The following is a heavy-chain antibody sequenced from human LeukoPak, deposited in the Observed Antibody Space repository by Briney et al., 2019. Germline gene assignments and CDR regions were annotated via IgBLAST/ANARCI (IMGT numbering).Heavy chain of an antibody. Sequence: PGGSLRLSCAASGFTFSSYSMNWVRQAPGKGLEGVSYISSSSSTIYYADSVKGRFTISRDNAKNTLYLQMNSLRAEDTAVYYCARDAPERYSSAYYFDYWGQGTLVTVSS. J-gene: IGHJ4*02. V-gene: IGHV3-48*01. D-gene: IGHD5-18*01. CDR2: ISSSSSTI. CDR1: GFTFSSYS. CDR3: ARDAPERYSSAYYFDY.